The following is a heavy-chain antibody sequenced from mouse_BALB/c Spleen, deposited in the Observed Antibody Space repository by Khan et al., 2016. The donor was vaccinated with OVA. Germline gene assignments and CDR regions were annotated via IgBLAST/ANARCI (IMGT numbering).Heavy chain of an antibody. CDR2: ISPGSGDT. Sequence: QVQLKQSGAELARPGASVKLSCKASGYTFTDYYINWVKQRTGQGLEWIGEISPGSGDTYYHERFKGKATLTADKSSSTAYMQLSSLTSEASAVDCCARMKYCSYTFAYWGQGTLVTVSA. V-gene: IGHV1-77*01. CDR3: ARMKYCSYTFAY. CDR1: GYTFTDYY. J-gene: IGHJ3*01. D-gene: IGHD6-1*01.